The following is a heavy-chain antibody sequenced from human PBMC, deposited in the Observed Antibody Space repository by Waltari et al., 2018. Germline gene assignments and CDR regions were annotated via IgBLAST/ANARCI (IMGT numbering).Heavy chain of an antibody. Sequence: VQLVQSGAEVKKPGASVTVSCKASGYSFPSFVIYWVRQAAGQGLEWMGWMNPDSGNTGYAEKFQGRVTMTRDTSISTAYMELSSLRSEDTAVYYCAREFYYSDAFTGVWGQGTLVTVSS. D-gene: IGHD4-17*01. V-gene: IGHV1-8*01. CDR3: AREFYYSDAFTGV. J-gene: IGHJ4*02. CDR1: GYSFPSFV. CDR2: MNPDSGNT.